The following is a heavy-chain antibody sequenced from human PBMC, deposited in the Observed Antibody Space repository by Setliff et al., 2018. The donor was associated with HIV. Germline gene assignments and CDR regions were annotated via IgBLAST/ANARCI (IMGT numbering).Heavy chain of an antibody. CDR2: IHYSGTT. CDR1: GGSISSSNYY. V-gene: IGHV4-61*05. CDR3: ARVWDFYDSSGFLWSHGFDI. D-gene: IGHD3-22*01. J-gene: IGHJ3*02. Sequence: PSETLSLTCTVSGGSISSSNYYWGWIRQPPGKGREWIGQIHYSGTTKYSPSLKSRVTISVDTSNDEFSLKLTSVSEADTAVYYCARVWDFYDSSGFLWSHGFDIWGQGTMVTVSS.